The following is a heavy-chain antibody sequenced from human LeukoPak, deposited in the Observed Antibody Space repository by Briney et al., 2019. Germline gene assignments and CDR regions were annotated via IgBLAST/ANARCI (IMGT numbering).Heavy chain of an antibody. CDR3: PRVGGYSYRPGGPANYYYYYGIDV. V-gene: IGHV1-69*01. CDR2: IIPIFVTA. CDR1: GGTFSSYA. Sequence: SVNVSCKASGGTFSSYAISWVGQAPGQGLEWMGGIIPIFVTANYAQKFQGRVTITADESTSTAYMELSSLRSEDTAVYYCPRVGGYSYRPGGPANYYYYYGIDVWGQGTTVTVSS. D-gene: IGHD5-18*01. J-gene: IGHJ6*02.